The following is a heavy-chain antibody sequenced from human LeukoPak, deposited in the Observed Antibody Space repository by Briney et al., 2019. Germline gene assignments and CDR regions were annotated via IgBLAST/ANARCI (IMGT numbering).Heavy chain of an antibody. CDR3: ARHHPYDSSFLLSYHMDV. D-gene: IGHD3-22*01. V-gene: IGHV3-48*04. Sequence: GGSLRLSCAASGFTFSSYSMNWVRQAPGKGLEWVSYISSSSSTIYYADSVKGRFTISRDNAKNSLYLQMNSLRAEDTAVYYGARHHPYDSSFLLSYHMDVWGEGTKVTVSS. CDR1: GFTFSSYS. CDR2: ISSSSSTI. J-gene: IGHJ6*03.